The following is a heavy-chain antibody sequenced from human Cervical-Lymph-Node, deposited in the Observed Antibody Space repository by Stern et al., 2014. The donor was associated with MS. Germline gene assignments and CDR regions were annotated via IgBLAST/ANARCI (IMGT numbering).Heavy chain of an antibody. J-gene: IGHJ6*02. CDR1: GFTFSSYS. Sequence: EVQLEESGGGLVKPGGSLRLSCAASGFTFSSYSMNWVRQAPGKGLEWVSSISSSSSYIYYADSVKGRFTISRDNAKNSLYLQMNSLRAEDTAVYYCARDSTPVYSSSWYGMDVWGQGTTVTVSS. D-gene: IGHD6-13*01. V-gene: IGHV3-21*01. CDR2: ISSSSSYI. CDR3: ARDSTPVYSSSWYGMDV.